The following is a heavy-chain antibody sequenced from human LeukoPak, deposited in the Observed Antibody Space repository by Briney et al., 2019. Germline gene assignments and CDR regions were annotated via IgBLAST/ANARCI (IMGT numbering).Heavy chain of an antibody. Sequence: PGGSLRLSCAASGFTFSNYAMSWVRQAPGKGLEWVSYISSTGRTMYYADSVKGRFTISRDNAKKSLYLQMNSLRAEDTAVYYCARLSRATPDYWGQGTLVTVSS. CDR2: ISSTGRTM. CDR3: ARLSRATPDY. V-gene: IGHV3-48*03. J-gene: IGHJ4*02. CDR1: GFTFSNYA.